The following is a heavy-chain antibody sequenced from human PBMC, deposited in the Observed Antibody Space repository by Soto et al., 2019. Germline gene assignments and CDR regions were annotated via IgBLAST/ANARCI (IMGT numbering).Heavy chain of an antibody. J-gene: IGHJ6*02. Sequence: EVQLLESGGGLVQPGGSLRLCCAAFGFTFSTYAMNWVRQAPGNGLEWVSAISGSGGSIHYADSVKGRFTISRDNSKNTLYLQMNSLRDEDTAVYHCVKGYWKGDVWGQGTTVTVSS. CDR1: GFTFSTYA. V-gene: IGHV3-23*01. CDR3: VKGYWKGDV. CDR2: ISGSGGSI. D-gene: IGHD1-1*01.